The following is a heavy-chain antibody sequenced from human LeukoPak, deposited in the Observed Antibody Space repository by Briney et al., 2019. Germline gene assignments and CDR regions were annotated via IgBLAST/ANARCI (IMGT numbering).Heavy chain of an antibody. CDR2: IIPILGIA. J-gene: IGHJ1*01. CDR1: GGTFSSYA. D-gene: IGHD3-22*01. CDR3: ARGGDYYDSSGYYHSLAEYFQH. V-gene: IGHV1-69*04. Sequence: SVKASCKASGGTFSSYAISWVRQAPGQGLEWMGRIIPILGIANYAQKFQGRVTITADKSTSTAYMELSSLRSEDTAVYYCARGGDYYDSSGYYHSLAEYFQHWGQGTLVTVSS.